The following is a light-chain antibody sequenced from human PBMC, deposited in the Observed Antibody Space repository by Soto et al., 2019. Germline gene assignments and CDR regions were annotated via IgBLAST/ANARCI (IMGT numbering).Light chain of an antibody. CDR3: QQYNNYGSWT. CDR2: KAS. CDR1: QSISGW. J-gene: IGKJ1*01. V-gene: IGKV1-5*03. Sequence: DIQMTQSPSTLSASVGDRVTITCRASQSISGWLAWYQQKPGKAPNLLIYKASSLESGVPSRFSGSGSVTEFTLTISSLQPDDFATYYCQQYNNYGSWTFGQGTKVDIK.